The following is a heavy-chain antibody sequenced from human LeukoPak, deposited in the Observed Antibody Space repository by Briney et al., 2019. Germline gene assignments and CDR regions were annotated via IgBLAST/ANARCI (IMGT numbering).Heavy chain of an antibody. J-gene: IGHJ3*02. Sequence: GGSLRLSCAASGFTFSSYGMHWVRQAPGKGLEWVAVISYDRSNKYYADSVKGRFTISRDNSKNTLYLQMNSLRAEDTAVYYCAKGVWVVRGVIGDAFDIWGQGTMVTVSS. CDR3: AKGVWVVRGVIGDAFDI. V-gene: IGHV3-30*18. D-gene: IGHD3-10*01. CDR2: ISYDRSNK. CDR1: GFTFSSYG.